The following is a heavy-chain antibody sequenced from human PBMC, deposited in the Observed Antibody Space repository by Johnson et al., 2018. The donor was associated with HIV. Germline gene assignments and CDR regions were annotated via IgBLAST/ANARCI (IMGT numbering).Heavy chain of an antibody. CDR3: ARDIQQGFGELLRDDAFDI. CDR1: GFTFSNAC. V-gene: IGHV3-15*01. D-gene: IGHD3-10*01. J-gene: IGHJ3*02. CDR2: IKTKTDGGTT. Sequence: VQLVESGGGLVKPGGSLTLSCAASGFTFSNACMSWVRQAPGKGLEWVGRIKTKTDGGTTDYPAPVKGRFTISRDDSKNTLYLQMNSLKIEDTAVYYCARDIQQGFGELLRDDAFDIWGQGTMVTVSS.